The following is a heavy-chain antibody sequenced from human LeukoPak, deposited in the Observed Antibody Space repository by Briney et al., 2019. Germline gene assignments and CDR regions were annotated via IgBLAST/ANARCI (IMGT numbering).Heavy chain of an antibody. J-gene: IGHJ4*02. D-gene: IGHD4-23*01. CDR2: IWYDGSNK. V-gene: IGHV3-33*06. CDR3: AKAGFTVAYFDY. CDR1: GFTFSSYG. Sequence: GRSLRLSCAASGFTFSSYGMHWVRQAPGKGLEWVAVIWYDGSNKYYADSVKGRFTISRDNSKNTLYLQMNSLRAEDTAVYYCAKAGFTVAYFDYWGQGTLVTVSS.